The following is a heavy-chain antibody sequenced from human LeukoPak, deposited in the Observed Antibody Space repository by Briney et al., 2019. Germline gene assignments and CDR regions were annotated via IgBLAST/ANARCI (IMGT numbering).Heavy chain of an antibody. CDR2: ISSSSSYI. CDR1: GFTFSSYS. J-gene: IGHJ4*02. Sequence: PGGSLRLSCAASGFTFSSYSMNWVRQAPGKGLEWVSSISSSSSYIYYADSVKGRFAISRDNAKNSLHLQMNSLRAEDTAVYYCVSPVAVAGTSFDYWGQGTLVTVSS. D-gene: IGHD6-19*01. CDR3: VSPVAVAGTSFDY. V-gene: IGHV3-21*06.